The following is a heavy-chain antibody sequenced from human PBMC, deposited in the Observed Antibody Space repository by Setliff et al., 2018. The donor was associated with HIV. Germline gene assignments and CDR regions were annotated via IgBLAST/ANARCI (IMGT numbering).Heavy chain of an antibody. CDR3: ARGETGDARGYSYYYYMDV. V-gene: IGHV3-30*04. Sequence: LRLSCAASGFTFSGYTLHWVRQTPGKGLAWVALLSYDGAKEYYADAVKGRFTISRDNSKNTLYLHMNSLRADDTAVYYCARGETGDARGYSYYYYMDVWGKGTTVTVSS. CDR2: LSYDGAKE. J-gene: IGHJ6*03. CDR1: GFTFSGYT. D-gene: IGHD7-27*01.